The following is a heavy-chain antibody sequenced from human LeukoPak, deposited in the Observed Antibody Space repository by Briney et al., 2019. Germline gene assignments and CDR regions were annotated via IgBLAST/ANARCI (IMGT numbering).Heavy chain of an antibody. CDR1: GFTFSGSA. CDR2: IRSKANSYAT. CDR3: TRRTHGMDHYYYYMDV. V-gene: IGHV3-73*01. J-gene: IGHJ6*03. D-gene: IGHD1-14*01. Sequence: PGGSLRLSCAASGFTFSGSAMHWVRQASGKGLEWVGRIRSKANSYATAYAASVKGRFTISRDDSKNTAYLQMNSLKTEDTAVYYCTRRTHGMDHYYYYMDVWGKGTTVTVSS.